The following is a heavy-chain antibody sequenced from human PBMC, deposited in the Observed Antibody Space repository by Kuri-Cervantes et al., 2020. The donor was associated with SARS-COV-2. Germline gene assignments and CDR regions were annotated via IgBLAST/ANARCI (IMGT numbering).Heavy chain of an antibody. J-gene: IGHJ6*02. CDR2: INHSGST. CDR1: GGSFSGYY. CDR3: AGKVRGVKYYYYGMDV. V-gene: IGHV4-34*01. D-gene: IGHD3-10*01. Sequence: QTLSLTCAVYGGSFSGYYWSWIRQPPGKGLEWIWEINHSGSTNYNPSLKSRVTVSVDTSKNKFSLKLSSVTAADTAVYYCAGKVRGVKYYYYGMDVWGQGTTVTVSS.